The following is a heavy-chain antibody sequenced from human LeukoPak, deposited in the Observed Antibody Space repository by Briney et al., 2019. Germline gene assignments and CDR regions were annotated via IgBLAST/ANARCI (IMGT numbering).Heavy chain of an antibody. J-gene: IGHJ3*02. V-gene: IGHV3-21*01. CDR3: ARGTDGDYVGAFDI. CDR2: IRGNGET. CDR1: GLSFSSFA. Sequence: PGGSLRLSCAASGLSFSSFAMSWVRQGPARGLEWVSSIRGNGETFYADSVKGRFTISRDNAKNSLYLQMNSLRAEDTAVYYCARGTDGDYVGAFDIWGQGTMVTVSS. D-gene: IGHD4-17*01.